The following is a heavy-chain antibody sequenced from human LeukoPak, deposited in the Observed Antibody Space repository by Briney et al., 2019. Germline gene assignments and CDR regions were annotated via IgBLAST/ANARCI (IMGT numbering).Heavy chain of an antibody. J-gene: IGHJ4*02. D-gene: IGHD6-19*01. CDR1: GFTFSSYS. CDR3: ARGYSSGWPIDY. CDR2: ISSSSSTM. V-gene: IGHV3-48*01. Sequence: GGSLRLSCAASGFTFSSYSMNWVRQAPGKGLEWVSYISSSSSTMYYADSVKGRFTISRDNAKNSLYLQMNSLRAEDTAVYYCARGYSSGWPIDYWGQGTLVTVSS.